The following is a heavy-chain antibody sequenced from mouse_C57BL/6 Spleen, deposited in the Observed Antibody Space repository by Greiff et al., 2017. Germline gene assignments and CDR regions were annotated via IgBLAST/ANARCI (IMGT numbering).Heavy chain of an antibody. J-gene: IGHJ3*01. CDR3: ARHYGSSYRFAY. CDR2: IYPGSGST. D-gene: IGHD1-1*01. V-gene: IGHV1-55*01. Sequence: QVQLQQPGAELVKPGASVKMSCKASGYTFTSYWITWVKQRPGQGLEWIGDIYPGSGSTNYNEKFKSKATLTVDTSSSTASMQLSSLTSEDSAVYYCARHYGSSYRFAYWGQGTLVTVSA. CDR1: GYTFTSYW.